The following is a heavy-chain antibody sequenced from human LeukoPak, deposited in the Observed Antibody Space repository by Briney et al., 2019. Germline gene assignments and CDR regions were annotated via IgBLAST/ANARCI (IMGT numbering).Heavy chain of an antibody. J-gene: IGHJ4*02. V-gene: IGHV4-31*03. CDR3: ARDQGGGHGDY. Sequence: SETLSLTCTVSGGSIGSVGYYWSWIRQHPGKGLEWIGYIYDSGSTYYNPSLKSRVTISVDTSKNQFSLKLSSVTAADTAVYYCARDQGGGHGDYWGQGTLVTVSS. D-gene: IGHD4-23*01. CDR2: IYDSGST. CDR1: GGSIGSVGYY.